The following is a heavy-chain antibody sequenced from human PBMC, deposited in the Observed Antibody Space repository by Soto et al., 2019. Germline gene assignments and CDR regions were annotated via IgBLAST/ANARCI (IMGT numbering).Heavy chain of an antibody. D-gene: IGHD6-13*01. CDR3: ARDSGIAAEYNFDY. CDR1: GFTFSSYE. V-gene: IGHV3-48*03. J-gene: IGHJ4*02. Sequence: PGGSLRLSXAASGFTFSSYEMDWVRQAPGKGLEWVSYISTSGSSIYYADSVKGRFSISRDNVKNSLYLQMNSLRAEDTAVYYCARDSGIAAEYNFDYWGQGTLVTVSS. CDR2: ISTSGSSI.